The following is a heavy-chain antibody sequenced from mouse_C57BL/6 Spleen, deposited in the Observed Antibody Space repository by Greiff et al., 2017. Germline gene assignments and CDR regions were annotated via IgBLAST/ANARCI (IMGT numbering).Heavy chain of an antibody. CDR3: SRFPHWDNWYFDV. V-gene: IGHV1-80*01. Sequence: QVQLQQSGAELVKPGASVKISCKASGYAFSSYWMNWVKQRPGKGLEWIGQIYPGDGDTNYNGKFKGKATLTADKSSSTAYMQLSSLTSGDSAVYFCSRFPHWDNWYFDVWGTGTTVTVSS. D-gene: IGHD4-1*01. CDR2: IYPGDGDT. J-gene: IGHJ1*03. CDR1: GYAFSSYW.